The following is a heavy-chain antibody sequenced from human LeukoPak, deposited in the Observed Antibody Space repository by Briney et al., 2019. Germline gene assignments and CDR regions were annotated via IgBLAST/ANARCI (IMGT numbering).Heavy chain of an antibody. CDR1: EFIFNDYD. V-gene: IGHV3-11*01. Sequence: GGSLRLSCVVSEFIFNDYDMSWIRQAPGKGLEWVADIGGSDSIVAYAASVRGRFSISRDFAKNSLYLEMNSLRAEDTAVYYCAREMVAGTFDSWGQGALVTVSS. D-gene: IGHD6-19*01. CDR3: AREMVAGTFDS. CDR2: IGGSDSIV. J-gene: IGHJ4*02.